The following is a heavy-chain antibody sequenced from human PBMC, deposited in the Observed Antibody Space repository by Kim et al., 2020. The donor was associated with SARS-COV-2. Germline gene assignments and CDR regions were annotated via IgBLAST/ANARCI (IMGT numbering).Heavy chain of an antibody. CDR2: IYYSGST. J-gene: IGHJ6*02. V-gene: IGHV4-59*13. D-gene: IGHD6-13*01. CDR1: GGSISSYY. Sequence: SETLSLTCTVSGGSISSYYWSWIRQPPGKGLEWIGYIYYSGSTNNNPSLKSRVTISADTSKNQFSLKLSSVTAADTAVYYCARIAAAGRRDYYYGLDVWGHGNTVTVS. CDR3: ARIAAAGRRDYYYGLDV.